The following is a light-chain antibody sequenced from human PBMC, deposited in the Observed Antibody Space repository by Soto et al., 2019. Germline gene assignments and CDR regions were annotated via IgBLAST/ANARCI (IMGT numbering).Light chain of an antibody. CDR2: DAS. CDR1: QTISNL. CDR3: HQRSDWSLT. V-gene: IGKV3-11*01. Sequence: EIVLTQSPATLSLSPGERATLSCRASQTISNLLAWYQQKPGQAPRLLIYDASNRATGIPARFSGSGSGTDFTLTISSLESEDFAIYYCHQRSDWSLTFGGGTEVEIK. J-gene: IGKJ4*01.